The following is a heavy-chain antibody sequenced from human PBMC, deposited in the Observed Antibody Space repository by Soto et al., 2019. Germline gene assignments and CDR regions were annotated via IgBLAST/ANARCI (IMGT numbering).Heavy chain of an antibody. V-gene: IGHV3-30-3*01. D-gene: IGHD6-13*01. J-gene: IGHJ4*02. CDR3: ASAAAGFDY. CDR2: ISYDGSNK. Sequence: QVQLVESGGGVVQPGRSLRLSCAASGFTCSSYAMHWVRQAPGKGLEWVAVISYDGSNKYYSDSVKGRFTIARDNSKNTLYLQMHCLRAADTAVYYCASAAAGFDYWGQGTLVTVSS. CDR1: GFTCSSYA.